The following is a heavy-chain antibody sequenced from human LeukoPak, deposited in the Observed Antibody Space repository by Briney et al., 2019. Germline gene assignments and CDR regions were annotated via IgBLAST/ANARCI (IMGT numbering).Heavy chain of an antibody. V-gene: IGHV3-30*03. Sequence: GGSLRLCCAASGFTFSSYGMQWVRQAPGKGLEWVAVISYDGSNKYYADSVKGRFTISRDNSKNTLYLQMNSLRAEDTAVYYCARNDYGDYGFPDYWGQGTLVTVSS. J-gene: IGHJ4*02. CDR3: ARNDYGDYGFPDY. CDR2: ISYDGSNK. D-gene: IGHD4-17*01. CDR1: GFTFSSYG.